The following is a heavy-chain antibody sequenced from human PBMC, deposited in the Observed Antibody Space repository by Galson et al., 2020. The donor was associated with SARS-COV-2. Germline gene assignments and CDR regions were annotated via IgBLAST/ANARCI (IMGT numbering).Heavy chain of an antibody. CDR2: VTTAGGGT. CDR1: GFTFGRYA. CDR3: AKDQGNDYGDQLDY. J-gene: IGHJ4*02. D-gene: IGHD4-17*01. Sequence: GESLKISCAASGFTFGRYAMSWVRQAPGKGLEWVSSVTTAGGGTYHEDSVKGRFTISRDNSKNTLYLQMNSRRVEDTALYYCAKDQGNDYGDQLDYWGQGTLVSVSS. V-gene: IGHV3-23*01.